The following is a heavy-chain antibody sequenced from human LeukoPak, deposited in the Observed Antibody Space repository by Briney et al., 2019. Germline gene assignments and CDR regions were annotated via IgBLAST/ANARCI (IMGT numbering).Heavy chain of an antibody. CDR3: AARYSYDPPFDY. V-gene: IGHV3-74*01. Sequence: GGSLRLSCAASGFTFSSYWMHWVRQAPGKGLVWVSRINSDGSSTSYADSVKGRFTISRDNAKNSLYLQMNSLRAEDTAVYYCAARYSYDPPFDYWGQGTLVTVSS. D-gene: IGHD5-18*01. J-gene: IGHJ4*02. CDR1: GFTFSSYW. CDR2: INSDGSST.